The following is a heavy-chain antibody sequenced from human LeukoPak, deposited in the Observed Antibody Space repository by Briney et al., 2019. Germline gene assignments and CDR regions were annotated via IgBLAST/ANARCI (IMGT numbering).Heavy chain of an antibody. J-gene: IGHJ6*03. Sequence: PSETLSLTCAVSDVSIFSSTHWSWVRQPPGKGLEWIGQISPSGSSNYNPSLKSRVTISVDTSKNQFSLKLSSVTAADTAVYYCARRVPYSSSWYGPLYYYYYYMDVWGKGTTVTISS. CDR1: DVSIFSSTH. V-gene: IGHV4-4*02. CDR2: ISPSGSS. CDR3: ARRVPYSSSWYGPLYYYYYYMDV. D-gene: IGHD6-13*01.